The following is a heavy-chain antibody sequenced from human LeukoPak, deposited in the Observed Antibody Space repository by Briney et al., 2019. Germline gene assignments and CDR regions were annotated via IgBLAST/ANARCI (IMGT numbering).Heavy chain of an antibody. D-gene: IGHD1-7*01. CDR3: AKESGVTGTTGYMDV. CDR2: ISDSGDST. Sequence: GGSLRLSCAASRFTFSSYSMNWVRQAPGKGLEWVSSISDSGDSTYYADSVKGRFSISRDNSKNTLYLQTNSLRAEDTAVYYCAKESGVTGTTGYMDVWGKGTTVAVSS. J-gene: IGHJ6*03. V-gene: IGHV3-23*01. CDR1: RFTFSSYS.